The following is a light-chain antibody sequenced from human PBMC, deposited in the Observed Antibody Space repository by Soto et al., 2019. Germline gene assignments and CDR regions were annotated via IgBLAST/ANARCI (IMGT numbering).Light chain of an antibody. Sequence: EIVLTQSPATLSLSPGERATLSCRASQSVSSYLAWYQQKPGQAPRLLIYDASNRATGIPPRFSGSVSGKDFTLNISSLEPEDFAVYYWQQRSNWPPYTCGQGTKLEIK. V-gene: IGKV3-11*01. CDR1: QSVSSY. CDR2: DAS. J-gene: IGKJ2*01. CDR3: QQRSNWPPYT.